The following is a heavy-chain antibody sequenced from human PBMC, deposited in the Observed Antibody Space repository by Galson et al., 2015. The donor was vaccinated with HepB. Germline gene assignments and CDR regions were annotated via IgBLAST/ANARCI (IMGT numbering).Heavy chain of an antibody. D-gene: IGHD4-17*01. CDR1: GFTASSNY. CDR3: ARVYDGDDAGEDYGMDV. CDR2: IYTGGRT. V-gene: IGHV3-53*01. Sequence: LRLSCAASGFTASSNYMSWVRQAPGKGLEWVSLIYTGGRTYYADSVKGRFTISRDNSKNTLYLQMNSLRAEDTAVYYCARVYDGDDAGEDYGMDVWGPGATVTVSS. J-gene: IGHJ6*02.